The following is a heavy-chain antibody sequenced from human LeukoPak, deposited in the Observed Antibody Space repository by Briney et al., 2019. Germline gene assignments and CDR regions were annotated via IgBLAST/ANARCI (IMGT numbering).Heavy chain of an antibody. CDR2: ISGSGGTT. J-gene: IGHJ3*02. Sequence: PGGSLRLSCAASGFTFSSHAMSWVRQAPGKGLEWVSGISGSGGTTYYADSVKGRFTISRDNSKNTLYLQMNSLRAEDTAVYYCARRWDYTRAFDIWGQGTMVTVSS. D-gene: IGHD4-11*01. CDR1: GFTFSSHA. CDR3: ARRWDYTRAFDI. V-gene: IGHV3-23*01.